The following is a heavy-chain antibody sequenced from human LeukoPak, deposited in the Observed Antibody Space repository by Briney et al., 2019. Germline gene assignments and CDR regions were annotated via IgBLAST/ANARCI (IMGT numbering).Heavy chain of an antibody. V-gene: IGHV3-30*04. CDR2: ISYDGSTK. D-gene: IGHD2-15*01. CDR1: GFTFSSHA. Sequence: PGGSLRLSCAASGFTFSSHALHWVRQAPGKGLEWVAVISYDGSTKYYADSVKGRFTISRDNSKNTLYLQMNSLRADDTAVYYCARVGRYCSGGSCWRADWFDPWGQGTLVTVSS. CDR3: ARVGRYCSGGSCWRADWFDP. J-gene: IGHJ5*02.